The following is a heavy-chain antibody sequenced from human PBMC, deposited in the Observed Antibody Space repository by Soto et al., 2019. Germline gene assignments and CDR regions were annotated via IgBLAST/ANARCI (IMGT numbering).Heavy chain of an antibody. CDR2: ISSSGSTI. CDR1: GFTFSDYY. Sequence: GGSRRLSCAASGFTFSDYYMSWIRQAPGKGLEWVSYISSSGSTIYYADSVKGRFTISRDNARNSLYLHMHSLRAEDTALSYCARLLFAGDVGGANDAIDIWAQGTMVTGS. D-gene: IGHD3-16*01. CDR3: ARLLFAGDVGGANDAIDI. V-gene: IGHV3-11*01. J-gene: IGHJ3*02.